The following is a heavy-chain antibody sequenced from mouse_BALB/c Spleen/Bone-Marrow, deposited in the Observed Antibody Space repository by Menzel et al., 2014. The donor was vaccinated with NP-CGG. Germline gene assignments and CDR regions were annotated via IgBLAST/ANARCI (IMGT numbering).Heavy chain of an antibody. CDR1: GYSFTGYY. Sequence: VQLQRSGPELVKPGASVKISCKASGYSFTGYYMHWVKQSHGNSLDWIGYIYPYNAVSSYNQKFKGKATLTVDKSSSTAYMELRSLTSDDSAVYYCGSQGEYFDVWGAGTTVTVSS. CDR2: IYPYNAVS. J-gene: IGHJ1*01. V-gene: IGHV1-31*01. CDR3: GSQGEYFDV.